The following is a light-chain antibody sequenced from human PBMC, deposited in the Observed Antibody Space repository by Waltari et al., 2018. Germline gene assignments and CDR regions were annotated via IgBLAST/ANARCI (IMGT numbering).Light chain of an antibody. J-gene: IGKJ1*01. V-gene: IGKV4-1*01. CDR3: QQYYDTLWT. CDR2: WAS. CDR1: QSIFYSSNNKNY. Sequence: DIVMPQSPDSLAVSLGERATINCKSSQSIFYSSNNKNYLGWYQQKPGQAPKLLIYWASAREPGVPDRFSGSGSGTDFTLTISSLQAEDVAVYYCQQYYDTLWTFGQGTKVEIK.